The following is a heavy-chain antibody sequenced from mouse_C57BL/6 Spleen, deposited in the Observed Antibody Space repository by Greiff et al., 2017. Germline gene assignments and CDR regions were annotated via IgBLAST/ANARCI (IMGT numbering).Heavy chain of an antibody. D-gene: IGHD1-1*01. CDR3: ARLGTGGDYYGSSLWFAY. V-gene: IGHV1-64*01. J-gene: IGHJ3*01. Sequence: QVQLQQPGAELVKPGASVKLSCKASGYTFTSYWMHWVKQRPGQGLEWIGMIHPNSGSTNYNEKFKSKATLTVDKSSSTAYMQLSSLTSEDSAVYYCARLGTGGDYYGSSLWFAYWGQGTLVTVSA. CDR1: GYTFTSYW. CDR2: IHPNSGST.